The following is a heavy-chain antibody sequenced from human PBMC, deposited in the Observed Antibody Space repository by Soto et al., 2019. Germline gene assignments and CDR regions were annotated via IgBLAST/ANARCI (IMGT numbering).Heavy chain of an antibody. CDR1: GVSITTVGNY. D-gene: IGHD1-26*01. Sequence: QVQLQESGPGLVQPSQTLSLACTVSGVSITTVGNYWSWIRQFPGKGLEWIGHISYRGSTNSKPSLRNRLSMSVDTSKHQFSLELSSVIASETAVYYGERLLGSGNYLGIFDAFDIWGQGTVVTVSS. CDR3: ERLLGSGNYLGIFDAFDI. V-gene: IGHV4-31*03. CDR2: ISYRGST. J-gene: IGHJ3*02.